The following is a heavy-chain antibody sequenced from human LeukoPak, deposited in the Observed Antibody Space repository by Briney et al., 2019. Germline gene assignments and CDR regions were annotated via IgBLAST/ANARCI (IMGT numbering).Heavy chain of an antibody. V-gene: IGHV3-48*03. Sequence: GGSLRLSCAASGFTFRSYEMNWVRQAPGKGLKRVAYISSRGDTIFYADSVKGRFTISRDNTRNSLFLQMNSLRAEDTAVYYCARESRPVFQLVNSDSSDMWGQGTLVTVSS. J-gene: IGHJ3*02. CDR2: ISSRGDTI. CDR1: GFTFRSYE. CDR3: ARESRPVFQLVNSDSSDM. D-gene: IGHD1-1*01.